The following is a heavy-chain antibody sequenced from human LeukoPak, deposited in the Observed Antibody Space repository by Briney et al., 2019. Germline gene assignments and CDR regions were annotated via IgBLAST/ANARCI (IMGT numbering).Heavy chain of an antibody. CDR2: IIPVFNAP. Sequence: ASVKVSCKASGDTFNYYGISWVRQAPGQGPEWMGGIIPVFNAPNYAQSFQGRVTITADKSTTTVYMELSSLKSDDTAVYFCARDAVFRGSGSYSPPYYYYYMDVWGKGTTVTVSS. D-gene: IGHD3-10*01. CDR3: ARDAVFRGSGSYSPPYYYYYMDV. V-gene: IGHV1-69*06. CDR1: GDTFNYYG. J-gene: IGHJ6*03.